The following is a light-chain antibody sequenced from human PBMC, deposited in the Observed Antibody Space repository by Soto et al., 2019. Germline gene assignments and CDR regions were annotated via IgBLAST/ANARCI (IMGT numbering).Light chain of an antibody. CDR1: SSDVGDYKY. CDR2: EVS. J-gene: IGLJ2*01. Sequence: QSALTQPASMSGSPGQSITISCTGTSSDVGDYKYVSWYQQYPGKAPKLMIYEVSNRPSGVSNRFSGSKSGNTASLTITGLQAEDEAEYYCSSNPISNPLLFAGGTKLTVL. V-gene: IGLV2-14*01. CDR3: SSNPISNPLL.